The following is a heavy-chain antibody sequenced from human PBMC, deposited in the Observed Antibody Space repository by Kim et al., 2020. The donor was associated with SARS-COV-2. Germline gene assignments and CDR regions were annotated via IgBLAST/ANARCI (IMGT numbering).Heavy chain of an antibody. Sequence: GGSLRLSCAASGFTFSNAWMSWVRQAPGKGLEWVGRIKSKTDGGTTDYAAPVKGRFTISRDDSKNTLYLQMNSLKTEDTAVYYCTTDIPLQWLVRIGYYYYGMDVWGQGTTVTVSS. V-gene: IGHV3-15*01. D-gene: IGHD6-19*01. CDR2: IKSKTDGGTT. CDR3: TTDIPLQWLVRIGYYYYGMDV. CDR1: GFTFSNAW. J-gene: IGHJ6*02.